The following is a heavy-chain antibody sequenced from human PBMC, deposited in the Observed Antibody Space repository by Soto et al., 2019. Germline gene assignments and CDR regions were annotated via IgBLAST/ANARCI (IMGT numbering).Heavy chain of an antibody. CDR3: ARDFFNPGEIFGVVPTFDY. D-gene: IGHD3-3*01. Sequence: GASVKVSCKASGYTFTNYGVSWVRQAPGQGLEWMGWISAYNGNTKYAQKLQDRVSMTTNTSTSTAYMELRSLRSDDTAVYYCARDFFNPGEIFGVVPTFDYWGQGPLVTVS. V-gene: IGHV1-18*01. J-gene: IGHJ4*02. CDR1: GYTFTNYG. CDR2: ISAYNGNT.